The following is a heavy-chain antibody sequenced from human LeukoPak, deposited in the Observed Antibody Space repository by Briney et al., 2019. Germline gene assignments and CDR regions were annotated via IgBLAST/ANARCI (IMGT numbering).Heavy chain of an antibody. Sequence: GGSLRLSCAASGFTFNAYSMGWVRQAPGKGLEWVSIISRASETIFYADSVKGRLTIARDNAKNSLYLQMNGLRAEDTAAYYCMRGATDTTRWFAPWGQGTLVTVSS. V-gene: IGHV3-21*01. J-gene: IGHJ5*02. D-gene: IGHD1-7*01. CDR3: MRGATDTTRWFAP. CDR1: GFTFNAYS. CDR2: ISRASETI.